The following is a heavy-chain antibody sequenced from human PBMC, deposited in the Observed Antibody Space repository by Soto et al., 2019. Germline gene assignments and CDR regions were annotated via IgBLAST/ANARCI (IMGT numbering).Heavy chain of an antibody. CDR1: GASINSYY. CDR3: ARFDGYFFFFDN. J-gene: IGHJ4*02. V-gene: IGHV4-59*01. D-gene: IGHD3-22*01. Sequence: SETLSLTCTVSGASINSYYWSWIRQAPGMGLEWIGYIYYTGSTNYNPSLESRVTISVDRSRNQFSLELSSVTAADTAVYYCARFDGYFFFFDNWAQGTQVTVSS. CDR2: IYYTGST.